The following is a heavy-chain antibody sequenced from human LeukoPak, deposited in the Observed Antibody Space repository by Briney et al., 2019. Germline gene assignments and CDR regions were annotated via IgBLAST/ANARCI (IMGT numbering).Heavy chain of an antibody. V-gene: IGHV3-30*18. Sequence: GGSLRLSCAASGFTFSIYGMHWVRQAPGKGLEWLAVISYDGSVNYYADSVKAQFTISRDNSKNTLYLQMNSLRPEDTAVYYCAKDMVAMTDRVPNTAMDYWGQGTLVTVSS. J-gene: IGHJ4*02. CDR3: AKDMVAMTDRVPNTAMDY. CDR2: ISYDGSVN. D-gene: IGHD2-15*01. CDR1: GFTFSIYG.